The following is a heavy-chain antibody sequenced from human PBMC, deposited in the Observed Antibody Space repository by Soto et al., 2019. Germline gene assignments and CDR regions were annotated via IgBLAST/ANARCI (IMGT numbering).Heavy chain of an antibody. Sequence: GGSLRLSCAASGFTFSSYWMSWVRQAPGKGVECVANIKQDGSEKYYVDSVKGRFTSSRDNAKNSLYLQMNSLRAEDTAVYYCAREISSGWTMYYLDSRGQGTRVTGSS. CDR1: GFTFSSYW. CDR3: AREISSGWTMYYLDS. V-gene: IGHV3-7*03. CDR2: IKQDGSEK. D-gene: IGHD6-19*01. J-gene: IGHJ4*02.